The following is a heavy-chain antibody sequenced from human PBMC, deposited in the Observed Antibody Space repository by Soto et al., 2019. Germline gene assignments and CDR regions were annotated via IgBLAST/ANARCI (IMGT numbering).Heavy chain of an antibody. D-gene: IGHD3-16*02. CDR2: ISSSSSTI. Sequence: GGSLRLSCAASGFTSWYYDMSWIREAPGKGLEWVSYISSSSSTIYYADSVKGRFTISRDNAKNSLYLQMNSLRDEDTAVYYCARDYPESYEGIDYWGQGTLVTVSS. J-gene: IGHJ4*02. CDR1: GFTSWYYD. CDR3: ARDYPESYEGIDY. V-gene: IGHV3-11*04.